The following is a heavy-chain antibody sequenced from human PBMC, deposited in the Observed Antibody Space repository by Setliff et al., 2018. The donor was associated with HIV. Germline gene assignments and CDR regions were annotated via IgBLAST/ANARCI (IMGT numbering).Heavy chain of an antibody. CDR3: ARGLGVRGRGDVFDI. Sequence: PGESLTISCQGSGYTFANYWIGWVRQMPGKGLEWMGIIYPGDSDSRDSPSFQGQVIISADKSLSTAYLQWGSLKASDTAIYYCARGLGVRGRGDVFDIWGQGTMVTVSS. D-gene: IGHD3-16*01. CDR1: GYTFANYW. J-gene: IGHJ3*02. V-gene: IGHV5-51*01. CDR2: IYPGDSDS.